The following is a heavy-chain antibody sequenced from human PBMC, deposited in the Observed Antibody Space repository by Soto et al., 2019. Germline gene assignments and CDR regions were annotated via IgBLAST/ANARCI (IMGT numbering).Heavy chain of an antibody. D-gene: IGHD3-3*01. V-gene: IGHV4-39*01. Sequence: PWETLSLTCTVSGGSISSSSYYWGWIRQPPGKGLEWIGRIYSSGSTYYNPSPKSRVTISVDTSKNEFSLKLTSVTAADTAVYYCASLGMATISYYFDYRGQGALVTVSS. CDR2: IYSSGST. CDR3: ASLGMATISYYFDY. J-gene: IGHJ4*02. CDR1: GGSISSSSYY.